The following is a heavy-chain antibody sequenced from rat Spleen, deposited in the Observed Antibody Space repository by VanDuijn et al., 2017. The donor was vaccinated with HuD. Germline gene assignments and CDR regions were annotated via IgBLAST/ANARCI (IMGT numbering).Heavy chain of an antibody. Sequence: EVQLVESGGGLVQPGRSMKLSCAASGFTFSNYDMAWVRQAPTKGLEWVASISYDGSSTYYRDSVKGRFTISRDNAKSTLYLQMDSLRSEDTATYYCTTGAWGVMDAWGQGASVTVSS. CDR3: TTGAWGVMDA. CDR1: GFTFSNYD. V-gene: IGHV5-20*01. CDR2: ISYDGSST. J-gene: IGHJ4*01. D-gene: IGHD4-6*01.